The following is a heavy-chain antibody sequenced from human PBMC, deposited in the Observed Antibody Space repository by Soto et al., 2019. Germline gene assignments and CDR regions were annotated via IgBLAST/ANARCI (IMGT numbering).Heavy chain of an antibody. CDR1: GYTFTGYY. J-gene: IGHJ4*02. Sequence: QVQLVQSGAEVKKPGASVKVSCKASGYTFTGYYMHWVRQAPGQGLEWMGWINPNSGGTNYAQKFQGRVTMTRDTSISPAYMEQSRLRSDDTAVYYCARDVDRVSRSWFTYWRQGTLVTVSS. V-gene: IGHV1-2*02. CDR3: ARDVDRVSRSWFTY. D-gene: IGHD6-13*01. CDR2: INPNSGGT.